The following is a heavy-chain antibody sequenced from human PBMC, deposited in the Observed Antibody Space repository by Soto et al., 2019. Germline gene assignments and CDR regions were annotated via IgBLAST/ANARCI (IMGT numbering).Heavy chain of an antibody. V-gene: IGHV2-5*02. J-gene: IGHJ4*02. Sequence: SGPTLVKPTQTLTLTCTFSGFSLSTSGVGVGWIRQPPGKALEWLALIYWDDDKRYSPSLKSRLTITKDTSKNQVVLTMTNMDPVDTATYYCALSLGVVVVPAASFDYWGQGTLVTVSS. CDR3: ALSLGVVVVPAASFDY. D-gene: IGHD2-2*01. CDR1: GFSLSTSGVG. CDR2: IYWDDDK.